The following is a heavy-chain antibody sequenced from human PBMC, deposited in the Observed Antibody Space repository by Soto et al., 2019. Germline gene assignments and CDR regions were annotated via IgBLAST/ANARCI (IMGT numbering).Heavy chain of an antibody. Sequence: ASVKVSCKASGYTFTGFYLHWVRQAPGQGLEWMGYINPNSGGTNYPQKFQGRVTMTRDTSSSTAYMELSRLTSDDTAVYYCAKTSMRGYSGYDLDYWGQGTLVTVSS. CDR1: GYTFTGFY. D-gene: IGHD5-12*01. J-gene: IGHJ4*02. CDR3: AKTSMRGYSGYDLDY. CDR2: INPNSGGT. V-gene: IGHV1-2*02.